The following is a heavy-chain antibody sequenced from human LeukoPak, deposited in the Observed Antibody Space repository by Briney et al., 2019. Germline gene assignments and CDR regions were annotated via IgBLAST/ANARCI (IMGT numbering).Heavy chain of an antibody. CDR3: ASGTYYYFDF. D-gene: IGHD1-26*01. CDR1: DGSISSYY. J-gene: IGHJ4*02. Sequence: SETLSLTCTVSDGSISSYYWSWIRQPPGKGLEWIGYIYYSGSTNYNPSLKNRVTISVDTSKNQFSLKLRSETAADTAVYYCASGTYYYFDFWGQGTLVTVSS. CDR2: IYYSGST. V-gene: IGHV4-59*08.